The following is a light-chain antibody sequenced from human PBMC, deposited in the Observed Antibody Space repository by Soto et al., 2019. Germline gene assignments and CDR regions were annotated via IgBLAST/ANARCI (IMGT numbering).Light chain of an antibody. Sequence: EIVMTQSPSTLSVSPGERATLSCRASQSVGSDLAWYQQKPGQAPRLLIYGVSTRDTGVPDRFSGSASGTEFTLTISSLQSEDFAVYYCQQYNNWPRTFGQGTRLEI. J-gene: IGKJ5*01. CDR3: QQYNNWPRT. V-gene: IGKV3-15*01. CDR1: QSVGSD. CDR2: GVS.